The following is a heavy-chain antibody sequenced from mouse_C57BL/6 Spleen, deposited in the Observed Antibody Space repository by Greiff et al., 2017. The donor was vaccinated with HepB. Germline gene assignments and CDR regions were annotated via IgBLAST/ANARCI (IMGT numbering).Heavy chain of an antibody. J-gene: IGHJ1*03. V-gene: IGHV3-6*01. CDR1: GYSITSGYY. D-gene: IGHD1-1*01. CDR3: ARVPYYYGSSLWYFDV. CDR2: ISYDGSN. Sequence: EVKLMESGPGLVKPSQSLSLTCSVTGYSITSGYYWNWIRQFPGNKLEWMGYISYDGSNNYNPSLKNRISITRDTSKNQFFLKLNSVTTEDTATYYCARVPYYYGSSLWYFDVWGTGTTVTVSS.